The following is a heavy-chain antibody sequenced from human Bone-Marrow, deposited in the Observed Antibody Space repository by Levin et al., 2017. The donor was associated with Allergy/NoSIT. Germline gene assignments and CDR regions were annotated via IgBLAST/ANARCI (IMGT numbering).Heavy chain of an antibody. J-gene: IGHJ4*02. CDR3: ARIRETTVTTTLDY. D-gene: IGHD4-17*01. V-gene: IGHV5-51*01. CDR1: GYSFTTYW. CDR2: IYPRDSDT. Sequence: GESLKISCKGSGYSFTTYWIAWVRQMPGKGLDWMGIIYPRDSDTRYSPSFQGQVTISADKSISTAYVQWSSLRASDAAIYYCARIRETTVTTTLDYWGQGTLVTVSS.